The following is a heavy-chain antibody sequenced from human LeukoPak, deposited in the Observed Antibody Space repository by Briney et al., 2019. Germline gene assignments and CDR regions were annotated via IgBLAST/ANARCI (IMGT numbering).Heavy chain of an antibody. Sequence: SVKVSCKASGGTFSSYAISWVRQAPGPGLEWMGGIIPIFGTANYAQKFQGRVTITADESTSTAYMELSSLRSEDTAVYYCARVSYDILTGPTAFYYYYGMDVWGKGTTVTVSS. CDR1: GGTFSSYA. J-gene: IGHJ6*04. V-gene: IGHV1-69*01. CDR2: IIPIFGTA. D-gene: IGHD3-9*01. CDR3: ARVSYDILTGPTAFYYYYGMDV.